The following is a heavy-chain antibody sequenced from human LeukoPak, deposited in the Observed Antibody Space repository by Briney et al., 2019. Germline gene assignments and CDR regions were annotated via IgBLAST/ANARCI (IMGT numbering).Heavy chain of an antibody. CDR2: INPADSDT. Sequence: GESLKISCKGSGYSFTSHWIGWVRQISGKGLEWMGIINPADSDTRYSPSFQGQVTISVDKSINTAYLQWSSLKASDSAMYYCSTHKGYTGGWYKYTYDVWGQGSMVTVSS. CDR1: GYSFTSHW. D-gene: IGHD6-19*01. V-gene: IGHV5-51*01. CDR3: STHKGYTGGWYKYTYDV. J-gene: IGHJ3*01.